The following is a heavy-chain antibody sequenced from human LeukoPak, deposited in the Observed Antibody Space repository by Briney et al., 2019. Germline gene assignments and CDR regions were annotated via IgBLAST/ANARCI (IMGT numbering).Heavy chain of an antibody. V-gene: IGHV4-39*01. J-gene: IGHJ5*02. CDR2: IYHSGST. CDR3: ARHSSGWYNWFDP. D-gene: IGHD6-19*01. CDR1: GGSISSSSYY. Sequence: SETLSLTCTVSGGSISSSSYYWGWIRQPPGKGLEWIGSIYHSGSTYYNPSLKSRVTISVDTSKNQFSLKLSSVTAADTAVYYCARHSSGWYNWFDPWGQGTLVTVSS.